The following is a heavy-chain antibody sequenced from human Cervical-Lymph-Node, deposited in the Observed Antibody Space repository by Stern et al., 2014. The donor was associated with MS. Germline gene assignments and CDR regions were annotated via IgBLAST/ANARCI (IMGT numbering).Heavy chain of an antibody. D-gene: IGHD2-8*01. V-gene: IGHV3-30*03. CDR3: ARDYEDTSMLFDH. CDR1: GFTFKSYG. J-gene: IGHJ4*02. CDR2: ISYDGKHK. Sequence: QVQLGESGGAVVQPVGSLRLSIAASGFTFKSYGMQWGRQAPGKGLERVTVISYDGKHKYYAASVKGRFTISRDNSKNTLHLQMNSVTPDDTAIYYCARDYEDTSMLFDHWGQGTLVTVSS.